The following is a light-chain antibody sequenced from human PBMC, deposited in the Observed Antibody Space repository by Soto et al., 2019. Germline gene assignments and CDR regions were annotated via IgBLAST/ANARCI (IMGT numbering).Light chain of an antibody. V-gene: IGLV2-8*01. CDR1: SSDVGGYNS. CDR3: SSYAASNNLGV. Sequence: QSALTQPPSASGSPGQSVTISCIGTSSDVGGYNSVSWYQQHPGKAPKLMIYVVSKRPSGVPDRFSGSKSGNTASLTVSGLQAEDEADYYCSSYAASNNLGVFGGGTKLTV. CDR2: VVS. J-gene: IGLJ2*01.